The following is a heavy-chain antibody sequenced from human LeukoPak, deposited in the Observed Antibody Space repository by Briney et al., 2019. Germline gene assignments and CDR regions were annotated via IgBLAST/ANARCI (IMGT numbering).Heavy chain of an antibody. V-gene: IGHV1-69*06. CDR3: ARAEITIFGVVPGSAFDI. J-gene: IGHJ3*02. CDR1: GYTFTSYD. D-gene: IGHD3-3*01. CDR2: IIPIFGTA. Sequence: SVKVSCKASGYTFTSYDINWVRQAPGQGLEWMGGIIPIFGTANYAQKFQGRVTITADKSTSTAYMELSSLRSEDTAVYYCARAEITIFGVVPGSAFDIWGQGTMVTVSS.